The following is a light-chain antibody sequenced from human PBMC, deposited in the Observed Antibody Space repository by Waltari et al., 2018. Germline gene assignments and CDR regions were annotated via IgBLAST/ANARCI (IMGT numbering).Light chain of an antibody. CDR2: RVS. CDR3: IQGTHWPPYT. V-gene: IGKV2-30*02. J-gene: IGKJ2*01. Sequence: DVVMTQSPLSLPVTLGQPASISCRSSQSLVHSDGNTYLNWFHQRPGQSPRRLIYRVSNRDSGVPDRFSGSGSGTDFTLKISRVEAEDVGVYYCIQGTHWPPYTFGQGTKLEIK. CDR1: QSLVHSDGNTY.